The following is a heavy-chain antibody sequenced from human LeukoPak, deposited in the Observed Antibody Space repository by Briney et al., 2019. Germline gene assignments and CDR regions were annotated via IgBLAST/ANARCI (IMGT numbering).Heavy chain of an antibody. D-gene: IGHD6-19*01. V-gene: IGHV4-59*12. CDR2: IYYSGST. CDR1: GGSISSYY. CDR3: ARESSGTSTPGIAVAGTRDDLDY. J-gene: IGHJ4*02. Sequence: SETLSLTCTVSGGSISSYYWSWIRQPPGKGLEWIGSIYYSGSTYYNPSLKSRVTISVDTSKNQFSLKLSSVTAADTAVYYCARESSGTSTPGIAVAGTRDDLDYWGQGTLVTVSS.